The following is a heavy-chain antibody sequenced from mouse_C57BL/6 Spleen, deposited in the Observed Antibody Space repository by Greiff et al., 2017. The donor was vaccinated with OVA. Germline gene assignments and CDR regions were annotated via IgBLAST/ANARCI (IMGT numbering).Heavy chain of an antibody. CDR3: AGGTVVDHAWFAY. Sequence: QVQLQQSGAELAKPGASVKLSCKASGYTFTSYWMHWVKQRPGQGLEWIGYINPSSGYTKYNQKFKDKATLTADKSSSTAYMQLSSLTYEDSAVYYCAGGTVVDHAWFAYWGQGTLVTVSA. D-gene: IGHD1-1*01. CDR1: GYTFTSYW. J-gene: IGHJ3*01. V-gene: IGHV1-7*01. CDR2: INPSSGYT.